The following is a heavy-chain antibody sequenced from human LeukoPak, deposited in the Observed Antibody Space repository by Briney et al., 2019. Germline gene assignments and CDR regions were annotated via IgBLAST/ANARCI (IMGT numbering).Heavy chain of an antibody. V-gene: IGHV3-30*01. D-gene: IGHD2-21*02. CDR3: ARDYRVGCTSDDCYPLNY. CDR2: ISYEASNQ. J-gene: IGHJ4*02. CDR1: GFTFSSHA. Sequence: GGSLRLSCAASGFTFSSHAMHWVRQAPGKGLEWVAVISYEASNQYYADSVRGRFTISRDNSKNTLSLQMNSLRDEDTALYYCARDYRVGCTSDDCYPLNYWGQGTWVTVSS.